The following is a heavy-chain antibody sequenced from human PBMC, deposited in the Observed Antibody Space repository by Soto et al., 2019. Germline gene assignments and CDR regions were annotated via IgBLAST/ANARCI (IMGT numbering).Heavy chain of an antibody. J-gene: IGHJ6*02. CDR2: INAGNGNT. CDR1: GYTFTSYA. Sequence: ASVKVSCKASGYTFTSYAMHWVRQAPGQRLEWMGWINAGNGNTKYSQKFQGRVTITRDTSASTAYMELSSLRSEDTAVYYCARDGPKLLWFGELYHYYGMDVWGQGTTVTVS. D-gene: IGHD3-10*01. CDR3: ARDGPKLLWFGELYHYYGMDV. V-gene: IGHV1-3*01.